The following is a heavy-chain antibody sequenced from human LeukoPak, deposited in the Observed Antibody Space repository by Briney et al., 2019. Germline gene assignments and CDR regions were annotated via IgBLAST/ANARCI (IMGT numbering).Heavy chain of an antibody. Sequence: PSETLSLTCTVSGDSITSRTYYWGWIRQPPGKGLEWIGTIYYSGSTYFNPSLKSRVTLSIDTSKNQFSLKLSSVTAADTAVYYCARVRSGGRGALDYWGQGTLVTVSS. J-gene: IGHJ4*02. CDR3: ARVRSGGRGALDY. D-gene: IGHD2-15*01. CDR2: IYYSGST. CDR1: GDSITSRTYY. V-gene: IGHV4-39*07.